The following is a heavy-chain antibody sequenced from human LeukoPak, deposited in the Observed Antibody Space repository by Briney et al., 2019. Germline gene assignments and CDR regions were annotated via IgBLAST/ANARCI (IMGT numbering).Heavy chain of an antibody. CDR3: ARDTPPDY. J-gene: IGHJ4*02. V-gene: IGHV3-53*01. CDR1: GITVSSNY. Sequence: GGSLRLSCAASGITVSSNYMSWVRQAPGKGLEWVSVISSSGSTSYADSVKGRFTISRDNSKDTLYLQMNSLRAEDTAVYYCARDTPPDYWGQGTLVTVSS. CDR2: ISSSGST.